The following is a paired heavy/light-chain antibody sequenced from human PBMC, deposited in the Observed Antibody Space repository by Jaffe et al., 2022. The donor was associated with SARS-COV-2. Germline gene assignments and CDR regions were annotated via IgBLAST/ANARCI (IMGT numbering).Heavy chain of an antibody. CDR2: LYSGGTT. J-gene: IGHJ4*02. V-gene: IGHV3-66*02. Sequence: EVQLVESGGGLVQPGGSLRLSCAASGLTVSSNYMSWVRQAPGKGLEWVSVLYSGGTTNYADSVKGRFTISRDNSKNTLYLQMNSLRAEDTAVYYCARTYYYDSSGYYPFDYWGQGTLVTVSS. CDR1: GLTVSSNY. CDR3: ARTYYYDSSGYYPFDY. D-gene: IGHD3-22*01.
Light chain of an antibody. J-gene: IGKJ1*01. CDR3: QQFDNSPWT. V-gene: IGKV3-20*01. CDR1: QSISSSY. CDR2: GAS. Sequence: EIVLTQSPGTLSLSPGERATLSCRASQSISSSYLAWYQQKPGQAPRLLIYGASSRATGIPDRFSGSGSGTDFTLTISRLEPDDFAVYYCQQFDNSPWTFGQGTEVEVK.